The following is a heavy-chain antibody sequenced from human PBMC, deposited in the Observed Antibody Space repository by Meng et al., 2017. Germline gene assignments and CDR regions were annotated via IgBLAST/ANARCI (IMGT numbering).Heavy chain of an antibody. CDR2: INHSGST. D-gene: IGHD7-27*01. CDR1: GDSISSYY. V-gene: IGHV4-34*01. Sequence: SETLSLTCTVSGDSISSYYWSWIRQPPGKGLEWIGEINHSGSTNYNPSLKSRVTISVDTSKNQFSLKLSSVTAADTAVYYCASLLGKRGEYYYYGMDVWGQGTTVTVSS. J-gene: IGHJ6*02. CDR3: ASLLGKRGEYYYYGMDV.